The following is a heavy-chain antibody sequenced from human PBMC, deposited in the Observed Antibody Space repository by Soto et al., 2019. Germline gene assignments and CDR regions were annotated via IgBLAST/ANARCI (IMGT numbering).Heavy chain of an antibody. J-gene: IGHJ5*02. D-gene: IGHD3-10*01. Sequence: PSGTTALPCAVSGGSISSGGYFWRWIRQPPGKGLEWIGYIYHSGSTYYNPSLKSRVTISVDRSKNQFSLKLSSVTAADTAVYYCARALWFGELSYWFDPRGQGTLVTVSS. CDR1: GGSISSGGYF. V-gene: IGHV4-30-2*01. CDR3: ARALWFGELSYWFDP. CDR2: IYHSGST.